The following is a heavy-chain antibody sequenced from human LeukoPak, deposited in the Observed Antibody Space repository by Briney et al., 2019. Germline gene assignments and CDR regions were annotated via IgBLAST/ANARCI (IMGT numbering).Heavy chain of an antibody. Sequence: PGGSLRLSCAASGFTFSSYGMSWVRQAPGKGLEWVSGISGSGGSISYADSVKGRFTISRDNSKNTLSLQMNRLRAEDTAVYYCATLLGETYFFDLWGQGTLVTVSS. V-gene: IGHV3-23*01. CDR3: ATLLGETYFFDL. D-gene: IGHD1-26*01. J-gene: IGHJ4*02. CDR1: GFTFSSYG. CDR2: ISGSGGSI.